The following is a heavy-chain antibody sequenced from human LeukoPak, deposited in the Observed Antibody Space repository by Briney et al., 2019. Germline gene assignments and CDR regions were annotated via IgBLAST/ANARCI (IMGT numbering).Heavy chain of an antibody. CDR2: ISGSGGST. Sequence: PGGSLRLSCAAPGFTFSSYAMSWVRQAPGKGLEWVSAISGSGGSTYYADSVKGRFTISRDNSKNTLYLQMNSLRAEDTAVYYCAKGAGSGSYSLLFDYWGQGTLVTVSS. CDR3: AKGAGSGSYSLLFDY. J-gene: IGHJ4*02. D-gene: IGHD3-10*01. V-gene: IGHV3-23*01. CDR1: GFTFSSYA.